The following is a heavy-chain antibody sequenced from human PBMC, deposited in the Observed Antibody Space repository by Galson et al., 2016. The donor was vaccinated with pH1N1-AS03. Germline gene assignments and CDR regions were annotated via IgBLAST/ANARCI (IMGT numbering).Heavy chain of an antibody. CDR3: ARMFYYDSSGYSHFEH. D-gene: IGHD3-22*01. J-gene: IGHJ4*02. CDR2: ISPGSGST. Sequence: SVKVSCKASGYTFTSYYMQWVRQAPGQGLEWMGIISPGSGSTNYAQKFQGRVTMTRDTSTSTVYMELSSLRSEDTAVYYCARMFYYDSSGYSHFEHCGQGALVTVSS. CDR1: GYTFTSYY. V-gene: IGHV1-46*01.